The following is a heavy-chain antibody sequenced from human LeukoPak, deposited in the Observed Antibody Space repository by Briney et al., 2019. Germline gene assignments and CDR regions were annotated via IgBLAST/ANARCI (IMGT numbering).Heavy chain of an antibody. CDR1: GGSISSSSYY. Sequence: SETLSPTCTVSGGSISSSSYYWGWIRQPPGKGLEWIGSIYYSGSTYYNPSLKGQVTISVDTSKNQFSLKLSSVTAADTAVYYCARRHPAQINYYDSSGGGIDPWGQGTLVTVSS. J-gene: IGHJ5*02. V-gene: IGHV4-39*01. CDR2: IYYSGST. CDR3: ARRHPAQINYYDSSGGGIDP. D-gene: IGHD3-22*01.